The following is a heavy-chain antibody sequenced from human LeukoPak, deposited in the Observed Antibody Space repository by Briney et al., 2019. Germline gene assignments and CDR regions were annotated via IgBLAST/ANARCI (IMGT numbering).Heavy chain of an antibody. CDR1: GGSFSGYY. D-gene: IGHD3-10*01. CDR2: INQSGST. CDR3: ARQAYYAAGSYHAFDI. J-gene: IGHJ3*02. Sequence: SETLSLTCAVYGGSFSGYYWSWMRQSPGKGLEWIGEINQSGSTSYNPSLKSRVTISVDTSNHQFSLKLSSVTAADTAVYYCARQAYYAAGSYHAFDIWGQGTMVTVSS. V-gene: IGHV4-34*01.